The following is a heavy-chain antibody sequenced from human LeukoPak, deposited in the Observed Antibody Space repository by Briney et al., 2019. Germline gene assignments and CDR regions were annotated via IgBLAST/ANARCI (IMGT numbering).Heavy chain of an antibody. D-gene: IGHD4-23*01. CDR3: ADDYGGRREYFQH. J-gene: IGHJ1*01. CDR1: GYTFTSYY. Sequence: ASVKVSCKASGYTFTSYYMHWVRQAPGQGLEWMGIINPSGGSTSYAQKFQGRVTMTRDTSTSTVYLELSSLRSEDTAVYYCADDYGGRREYFQHWGQGTLVTVSS. V-gene: IGHV1-46*01. CDR2: INPSGGST.